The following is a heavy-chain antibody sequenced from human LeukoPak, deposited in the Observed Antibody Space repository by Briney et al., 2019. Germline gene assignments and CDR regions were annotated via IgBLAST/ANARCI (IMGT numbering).Heavy chain of an antibody. V-gene: IGHV3-21*01. J-gene: IGHJ4*02. CDR3: ARGYCSGGSCHPKLYYFDY. Sequence: GGSLRLSCAASGFTFSSYSMNWVRQAPGKGLEWVSSISSSSSYIYYADSVKGRFTISRDNAKNSLYLQMNSLRAEDTAVYYCARGYCSGGSCHPKLYYFDYWGQGTLVTVSS. CDR1: GFTFSSYS. D-gene: IGHD2-15*01. CDR2: ISSSSSYI.